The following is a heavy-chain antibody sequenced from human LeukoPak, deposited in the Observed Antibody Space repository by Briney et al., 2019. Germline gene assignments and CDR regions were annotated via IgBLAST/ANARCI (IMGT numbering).Heavy chain of an antibody. D-gene: IGHD1-26*01. CDR1: GFTFSSFA. Sequence: GGSLRLSCSASGFTFSSFAMHWVRQTPGKGLEWVAVIWSDGSNKYYADSMKGRFTISRDNSKNTLYLQMNSLRAEDTAVYYCARGSGSFSGGFDYWGQGTLVTVSS. V-gene: IGHV3-33*08. CDR2: IWSDGSNK. J-gene: IGHJ4*02. CDR3: ARGSGSFSGGFDY.